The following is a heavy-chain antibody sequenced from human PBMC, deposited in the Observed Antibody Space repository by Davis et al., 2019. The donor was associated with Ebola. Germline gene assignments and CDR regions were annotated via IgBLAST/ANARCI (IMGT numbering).Heavy chain of an antibody. Sequence: PGGSLRLSCAASGFTFSSYGMNWVRQAPGKGLEWVSSISSSSSYIYYADSVKGRFTISRDNAKNSLDLQMNSLRAEDTAVYYCARDHAVAATDYWGQGTLVIVSS. CDR1: GFTFSSYG. J-gene: IGHJ4*02. V-gene: IGHV3-21*04. CDR3: ARDHAVAATDY. CDR2: ISSSSSYI. D-gene: IGHD1-26*01.